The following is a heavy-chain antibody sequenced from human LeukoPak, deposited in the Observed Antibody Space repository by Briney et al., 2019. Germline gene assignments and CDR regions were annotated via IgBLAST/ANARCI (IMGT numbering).Heavy chain of an antibody. CDR1: GFTFSSYA. Sequence: PGGSLRLSCAASGFTFSSYAMSWVRQAPGKGLEWVSYISSSGSTIYYADSVKGRFTVSRDSAKNSLHLQMNSLRAEDTAVYYCARGEYEYSSGWYSGYWGQGTLVTVSS. CDR3: ARGEYEYSSGWYSGY. V-gene: IGHV3-48*04. D-gene: IGHD6-19*01. CDR2: ISSSGSTI. J-gene: IGHJ4*02.